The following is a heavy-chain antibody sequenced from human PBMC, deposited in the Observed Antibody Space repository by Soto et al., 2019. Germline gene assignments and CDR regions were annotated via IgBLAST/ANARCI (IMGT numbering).Heavy chain of an antibody. V-gene: IGHV3-7*03. D-gene: IGHD4-17*01. CDR1: GFTFSNFW. CDR3: AKGHYGDGLG. CDR2: INDDGSET. Sequence: EVQFVESGGGLVQPGGSLTLSCAASGFTFSNFWMTWVRQPPGKGLEWVANINDDGSETYHVDSVKGRFTISRENAKNSLYLQMNSLRVEDTAMYYCAKGHYGDGLGWGQGTLVTVSS. J-gene: IGHJ4*02.